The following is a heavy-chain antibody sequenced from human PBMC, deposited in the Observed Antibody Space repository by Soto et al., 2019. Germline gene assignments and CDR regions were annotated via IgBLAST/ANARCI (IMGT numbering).Heavy chain of an antibody. CDR1: GLTVSGKKY. CDR3: ATWHEREHAYDV. CDR2: LYDVDGS. J-gene: IGHJ3*01. D-gene: IGHD1-1*01. Sequence: GSLRLSGSASGLTVSGKKYVSWVRQAPGKGLEWVSALYDVDGSFYSDSVKGRFTTSSDSSKTTVYLQMNDLRPADTAVYYCATWHEREHAYDVWGQGTKVTVSS. V-gene: IGHV3-53*01.